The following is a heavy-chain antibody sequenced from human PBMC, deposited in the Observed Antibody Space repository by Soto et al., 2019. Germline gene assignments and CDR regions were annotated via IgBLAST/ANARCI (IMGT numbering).Heavy chain of an antibody. CDR2: LNNYGNT. J-gene: IGHJ5*02. V-gene: IGHV4-4*07. Sequence: SETLSLTCTVSGGSISSYRWSWIRQPAGKGLEWIGRLNNYGNTQYNPSLKSRVTVSVDTSRNQFFLTLRSVSAADSAVYHCGREGGETWDYEASWGQGTPVTVSS. CDR3: GREGGETWDYEAS. CDR1: GGSISSYR. D-gene: IGHD1-7*01.